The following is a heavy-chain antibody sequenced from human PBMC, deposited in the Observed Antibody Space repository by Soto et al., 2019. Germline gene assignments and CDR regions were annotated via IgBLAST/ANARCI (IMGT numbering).Heavy chain of an antibody. CDR2: IYYSGST. D-gene: IGHD3-16*01. Sequence: SETLSLTCTVSGGSISSSSYYWGWIRQPPGKGLEWIGSIYYSGSTYYNPSLKSRVTISVDTSKNQFSLKLSSVTAADTAVYYCARPRYVDPYNLFDPPGQGTLVTVSS. CDR1: GGSISSSSYY. J-gene: IGHJ5*02. V-gene: IGHV4-39*01. CDR3: ARPRYVDPYNLFDP.